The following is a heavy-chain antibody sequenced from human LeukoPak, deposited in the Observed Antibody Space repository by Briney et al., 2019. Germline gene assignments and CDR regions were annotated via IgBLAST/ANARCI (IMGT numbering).Heavy chain of an antibody. Sequence: SETLSLTCAVSGVSISAGGYSWSWIRQPPGKGLEWIGYISYRGITNYNPSFQSRVTMSLDTSKNQFSLKLSSVTAADTAVYYCARDGANGACYYAPCWFDPWGQGTLVTVSS. CDR2: ISYRGIT. D-gene: IGHD2-8*01. V-gene: IGHV4-30-4*07. CDR1: GVSISAGGYS. CDR3: ARDGANGACYYAPCWFDP. J-gene: IGHJ5*02.